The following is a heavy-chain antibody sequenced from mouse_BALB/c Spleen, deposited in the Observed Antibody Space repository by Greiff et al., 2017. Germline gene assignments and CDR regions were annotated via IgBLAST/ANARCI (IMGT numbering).Heavy chain of an antibody. CDR2: INPGSGGT. CDR1: GYAFTNYL. D-gene: IGHD1-1*01. CDR3: ARSTTVVADY. Sequence: VQLQQSGAELVRPGTSVKVSCKASGYAFTNYLLEWVKQRPGQGLEWIGVINPGSGGTNYNEKFKGKATLTADKSSSTAYMQLSSLTSDDSAVYFCARSTTVVADYWGQGTTLTVSS. V-gene: IGHV1-54*01. J-gene: IGHJ2*01.